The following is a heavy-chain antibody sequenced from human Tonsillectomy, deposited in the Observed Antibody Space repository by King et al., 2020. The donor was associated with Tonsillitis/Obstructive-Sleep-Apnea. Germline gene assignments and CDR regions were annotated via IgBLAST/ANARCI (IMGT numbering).Heavy chain of an antibody. CDR1: GYTFTSYG. J-gene: IGHJ3*01. D-gene: IGHD3-10*01. Sequence: VQLVESGAEVKKPGASVKVSCKASGYTFTSYGISWVRQAPGQGLEWMGWISAYNGNTNYAQKLQGRVTMITDTSTSTAYKELRSLRSDDTSVYYCARDLFLWFGDHDAFDLWGQGTLVTVSS. CDR2: ISAYNGNT. CDR3: ARDLFLWFGDHDAFDL. V-gene: IGHV1-18*01.